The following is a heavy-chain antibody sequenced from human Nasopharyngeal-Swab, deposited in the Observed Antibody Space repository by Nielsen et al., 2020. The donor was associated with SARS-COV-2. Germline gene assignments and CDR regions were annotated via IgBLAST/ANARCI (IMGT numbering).Heavy chain of an antibody. CDR1: GYTYTNYG. CDR2: ISTSSGNT. Sequence: ASVKVSCKASGYTYTNYGLNWVRQAPGQGLEWMGWISTSSGNTLYAQNIQGRVTMTTDTSTNTAYIELRSLRSDGTAVYYCARGFNWNDFDYWGQGTLVTVSS. V-gene: IGHV1-18*04. J-gene: IGHJ4*02. D-gene: IGHD1-1*01. CDR3: ARGFNWNDFDY.